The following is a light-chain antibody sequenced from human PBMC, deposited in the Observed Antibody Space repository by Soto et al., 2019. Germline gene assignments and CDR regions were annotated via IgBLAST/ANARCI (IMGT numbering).Light chain of an antibody. CDR3: CSYTSSTSYV. Sequence: LTQPASVSGSPGQSITISCTGTSSDVGGYNFVSWYQQHPGKAPKLMIYDVSTRPSGVSNRFSGSKSGTTASLTISGLQAEDEADYYCCSYTSSTSYVFGTGTKVTVL. CDR2: DVS. CDR1: SSDVGGYNF. J-gene: IGLJ1*01. V-gene: IGLV2-14*01.